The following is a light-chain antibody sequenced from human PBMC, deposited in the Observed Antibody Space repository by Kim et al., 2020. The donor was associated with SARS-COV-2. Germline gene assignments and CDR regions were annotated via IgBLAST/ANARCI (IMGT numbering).Light chain of an antibody. CDR1: SLRSYY. CDR3: NSRDSSGNHVV. CDR2: DKN. V-gene: IGLV3-19*01. Sequence: ALGQTVRITCQGDSLRSYYASWYQQKPGQAPVLVIYDKNNRPSGIPDRFSGSSSGNTASLTITGAQAEDEADYYCNSRDSSGNHVVFGGGTQLTVL. J-gene: IGLJ2*01.